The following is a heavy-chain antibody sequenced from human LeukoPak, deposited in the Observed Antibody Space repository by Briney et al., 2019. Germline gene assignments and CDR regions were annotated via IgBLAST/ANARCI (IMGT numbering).Heavy chain of an antibody. CDR2: IIPIFGTA. CDR3: ARGGEPDIVAFKDAFDI. J-gene: IGHJ3*02. D-gene: IGHD5-12*01. V-gene: IGHV1-69*13. Sequence: ASVKVSCKASGGTFSSYAISWVRQAPGQGLEWMGGIIPIFGTANYAQKFQGRVTITADESTSTAYMELSSLRSEDTAVYYCARGGEPDIVAFKDAFDIWGQGTMVTVSS. CDR1: GGTFSSYA.